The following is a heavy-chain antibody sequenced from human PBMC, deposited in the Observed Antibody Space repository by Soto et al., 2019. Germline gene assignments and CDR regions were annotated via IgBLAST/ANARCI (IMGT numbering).Heavy chain of an antibody. V-gene: IGHV3-23*01. J-gene: IGHJ6*02. Sequence: GGSLRLSCAASGFTFSSYAMSWVRQAPGKGLEWVSAISGSGGSTYYADSVKGRFTISRDNSKNMLYLQMNSLRAEDTAVYYCAKPVTTRDYYYGMDVWGQGTTVTVSS. CDR1: GFTFSSYA. CDR3: AKPVTTRDYYYGMDV. CDR2: ISGSGGST. D-gene: IGHD4-4*01.